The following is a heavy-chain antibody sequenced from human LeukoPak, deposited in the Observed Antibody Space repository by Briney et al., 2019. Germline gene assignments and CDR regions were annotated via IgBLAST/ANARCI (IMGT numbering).Heavy chain of an antibody. J-gene: IGHJ4*02. Sequence: PGRSLRLSCAASGFTFDDYAMHWVRQAPGKGLEWVSGISWNSGSIGYADSVKGRFTISRDNAKNSLYLQMNSLRAEDTAVYYCARDRSSGWYRDYWGQGTLVTVSS. V-gene: IGHV3-9*01. D-gene: IGHD6-19*01. CDR3: ARDRSSGWYRDY. CDR2: ISWNSGSI. CDR1: GFTFDDYA.